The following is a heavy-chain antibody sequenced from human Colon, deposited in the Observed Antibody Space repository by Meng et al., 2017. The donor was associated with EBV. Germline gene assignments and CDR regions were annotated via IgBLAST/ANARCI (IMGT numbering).Heavy chain of an antibody. D-gene: IGHD3-22*01. CDR1: GYTFINYA. J-gene: IGHJ2*01. CDR3: ARGGPYPDSSGFRWYFDL. CDR2: INTHTGNP. V-gene: IGHV7-4-1*02. Sequence: QVQLVQSGSELKKPGASVKVSCKSSGYTFINYAINWVRQAPGQGLEWMGWINTHTGNPTYGQGFTGRFVLSSDTSVSTANLQISSLKAEDTAVYYCARGGPYPDSSGFRWYFDLWGRGTLVTASS.